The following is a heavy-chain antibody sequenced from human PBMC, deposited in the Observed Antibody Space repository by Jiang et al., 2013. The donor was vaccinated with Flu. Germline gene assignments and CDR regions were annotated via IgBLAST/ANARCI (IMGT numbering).Heavy chain of an antibody. CDR2: IYYSGST. Sequence: GLVKPSQTLSLTCTVSGGSISSGGYYWSWIRQHPGKGLEWIGYIYYSGSTNYNPSLKSRVTISVDTSKNQFSLKLSSVTAADTAVYYCARSLYGSGSYYHDYWGQGTLVTVSS. CDR3: ARSLYGSGSYYHDY. CDR1: GGSISSGGYY. J-gene: IGHJ4*02. D-gene: IGHD3-10*01. V-gene: IGHV4-31*03.